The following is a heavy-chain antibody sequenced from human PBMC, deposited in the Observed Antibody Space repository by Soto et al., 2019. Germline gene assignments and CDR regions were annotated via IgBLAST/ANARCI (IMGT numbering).Heavy chain of an antibody. V-gene: IGHV3-48*02. J-gene: IGHJ4*02. CDR1: GFTFSRYT. Sequence: EVQLVESGGGLVQPGGSLRLSCAASGFTFSRYTMNWVRQAPGKGLEWVSYITSSSTTIYYADSVKGRFTVSRDNARNSLYLQMNSLTDEDTAVYYCARGDIGGFDYWGQGALVTVSS. D-gene: IGHD3-16*01. CDR3: ARGDIGGFDY. CDR2: ITSSSTTI.